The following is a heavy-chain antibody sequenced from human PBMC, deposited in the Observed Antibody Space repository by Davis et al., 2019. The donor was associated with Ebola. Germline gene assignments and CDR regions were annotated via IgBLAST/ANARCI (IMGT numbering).Heavy chain of an antibody. CDR2: INAGNGNT. CDR1: GYTFTSYA. D-gene: IGHD1-26*01. J-gene: IGHJ4*02. V-gene: IGHV1-3*01. CDR3: ARGGGSYSADY. Sequence: ASVKVSCKASGYTFTSYAMHWVRQAPGQRLEWMGWINAGNGNTKYSQKFQGRVTMTTDTSTSTAYMELRSLRSDDTAVYYCARGGGSYSADYWGQGTLVTVSS.